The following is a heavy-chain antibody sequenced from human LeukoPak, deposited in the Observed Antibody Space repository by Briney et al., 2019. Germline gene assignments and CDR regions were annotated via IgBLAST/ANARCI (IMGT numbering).Heavy chain of an antibody. CDR1: GFTFSSYA. V-gene: IGHV3-23*03. Sequence: PGGSLRLSCAASGFTFSSYAMSWVRQAPGKGLEWVSVIYSGGSTYYADSVKGRFNISRDNSRNTLYLQMNSLRAEDSAVYYCARGPYCGGGTCYTLGAFDIWGQGTVASVSS. CDR2: IYSGGST. CDR3: ARGPYCGGGTCYTLGAFDI. J-gene: IGHJ3*02. D-gene: IGHD2-15*01.